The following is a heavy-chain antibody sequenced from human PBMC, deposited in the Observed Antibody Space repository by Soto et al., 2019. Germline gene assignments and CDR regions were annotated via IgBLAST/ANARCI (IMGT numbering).Heavy chain of an antibody. J-gene: IGHJ5*02. CDR1: GGSFRNYY. Sequence: KPSETLSLTCGVYGGSFRNYYWIWVRQPPGKGLEWIGEVNHSGEATYNPSLQSRITISLDTSNNQFSLKMTSVTAADTAMYFCTREDRFPMSWFDPWGQGTQVTVSS. D-gene: IGHD3-10*01. CDR2: VNHSGEA. CDR3: TREDRFPMSWFDP. V-gene: IGHV4-34*01.